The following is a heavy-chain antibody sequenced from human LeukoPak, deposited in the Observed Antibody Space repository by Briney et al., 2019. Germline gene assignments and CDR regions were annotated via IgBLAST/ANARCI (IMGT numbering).Heavy chain of an antibody. J-gene: IGHJ4*02. V-gene: IGHV3-30*02. CDR1: GFTFSSYG. CDR3: AKDGYYYDSSGYDY. D-gene: IGHD3-22*01. Sequence: GGSLRLSCAASGFTFSSYGMHWVRQAPGKGLEWVAFIRYDGSNKYYADSVKGRFTISRDNSKNTLYLQMNSLRAEDTAVYYCAKDGYYYDSSGYDYWGQGTLVTVSS. CDR2: IRYDGSNK.